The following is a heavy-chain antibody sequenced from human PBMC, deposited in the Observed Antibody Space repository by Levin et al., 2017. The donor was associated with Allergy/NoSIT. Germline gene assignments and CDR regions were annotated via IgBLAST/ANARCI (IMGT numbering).Heavy chain of an antibody. CDR1: GFTFSSYW. Sequence: GESLKISCAASGFTFSSYWMSWVRQAPGKGLEWVANIKQDGSEKYYVDSVKGRFTISRDNAKNSLYLQMNSLRAEDTAVYYCARAPLGSGLLDYWGQGTLVTVSS. J-gene: IGHJ4*02. V-gene: IGHV3-7*04. D-gene: IGHD6-19*01. CDR3: ARAPLGSGLLDY. CDR2: IKQDGSEK.